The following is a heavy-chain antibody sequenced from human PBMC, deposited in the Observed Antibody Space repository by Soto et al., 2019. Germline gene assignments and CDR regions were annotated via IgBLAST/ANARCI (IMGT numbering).Heavy chain of an antibody. CDR1: GGTFSSYA. V-gene: IGHV1-69*13. CDR3: ARVLVPAAIRVLNYYYYGMDV. Sequence: GASVKVSCKASGGTFSSYAISWVRQAPGQGLEWMGGIIPIFGTANYAQKFQGRVTITADESTSTAYMELSSLRSEDTAVYYCARVLVPAAIRVLNYYYYGMDVWGQGTTVTVSS. D-gene: IGHD2-2*01. CDR2: IIPIFGTA. J-gene: IGHJ6*02.